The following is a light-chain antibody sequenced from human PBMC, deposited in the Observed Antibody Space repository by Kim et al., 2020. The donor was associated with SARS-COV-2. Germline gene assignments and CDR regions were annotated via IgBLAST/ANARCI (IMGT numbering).Light chain of an antibody. J-gene: IGKJ4*01. CDR3: QQYGSSPAVT. CDR1: QRINSDS. CDR2: GAS. V-gene: IGKV3-20*01. Sequence: EIVLTQSPVTLSLSPGEGATLSCRASQRINSDSLAWYQQKPGQAPRLLIFGASARATGIPDRFSGSGSETDFTLTISRLEPEDFAVYYCQQYGSSPAVTFGGGTKVEI.